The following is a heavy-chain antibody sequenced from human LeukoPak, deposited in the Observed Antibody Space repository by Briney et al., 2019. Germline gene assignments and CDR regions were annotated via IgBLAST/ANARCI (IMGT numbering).Heavy chain of an antibody. D-gene: IGHD6-19*01. J-gene: IGHJ3*02. CDR3: ARDRLAVAVRNDAFDI. CDR2: IYYSGST. V-gene: IGHV4-59*12. Sequence: PSETLSLTCTVSGGSISSYYWSWIRQPPGKGLEWIGSIYYSGSTYYNPSLKSRVTISVDTSKNQFSLKLSSVTAADTAVYYCARDRLAVAVRNDAFDIWGQGTMVTVSS. CDR1: GGSISSYY.